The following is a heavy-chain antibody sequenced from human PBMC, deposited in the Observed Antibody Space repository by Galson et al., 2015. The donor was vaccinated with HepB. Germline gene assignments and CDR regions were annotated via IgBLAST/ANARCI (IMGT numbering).Heavy chain of an antibody. J-gene: IGHJ6*02. CDR3: ASSTGIPVPTTDSYYYGMDV. D-gene: IGHD6-19*01. V-gene: IGHV4-4*01. Sequence: ETLSLTCVVSGAPITSSNLWSWVRQPPGKGLEWIGEIYHSGDTNYNPSLKSRLTISVDKSKNLFSLKLSSVTAADTALYFCASSTGIPVPTTDSYYYGMDVWGQGTTVTVSS. CDR1: GAPITSSNL. CDR2: IYHSGDT.